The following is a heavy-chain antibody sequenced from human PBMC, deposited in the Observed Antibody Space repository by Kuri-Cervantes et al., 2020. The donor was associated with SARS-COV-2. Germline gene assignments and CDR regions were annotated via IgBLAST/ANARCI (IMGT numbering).Heavy chain of an antibody. J-gene: IGHJ6*03. Sequence: GGSLRLSCAASGFTFSSYSMNWVRQAPGKGLEWVSSISSSSSYIYYADSVKGRFTISRDNAKNSLYLQMNSLRAEDTAVYYCAREEKSRLVGPPDYYYMDAWGKGTTVTVSS. CDR2: ISSSSSYI. CDR1: GFTFSSYS. CDR3: AREEKSRLVGPPDYYYMDA. V-gene: IGHV3-21*01. D-gene: IGHD6-19*01.